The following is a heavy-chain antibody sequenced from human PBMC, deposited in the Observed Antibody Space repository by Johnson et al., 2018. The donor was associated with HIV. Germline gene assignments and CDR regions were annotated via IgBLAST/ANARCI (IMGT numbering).Heavy chain of an antibody. D-gene: IGHD1-20*01. CDR2: VSFDGSNK. CDR3: AREMYNWNDRSDAFDI. V-gene: IGHV3-30*03. J-gene: IGHJ3*02. Sequence: QVQLVESGGGLVQPGGSLRLSCAASGFIFSGYGMHWVRQAPGKGLEWVAVVSFDGSNKYYADSIKGRFTISRDNSKNTLYLQMNSLRAEDTAVYYCAREMYNWNDRSDAFDIWGQGTMVTVSS. CDR1: GFIFSGYG.